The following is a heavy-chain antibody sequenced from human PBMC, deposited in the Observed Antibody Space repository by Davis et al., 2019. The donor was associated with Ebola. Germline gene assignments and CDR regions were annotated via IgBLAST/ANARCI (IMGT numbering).Heavy chain of an antibody. CDR1: GFTVSSNY. CDR2: ISGSGDST. D-gene: IGHD5-18*01. V-gene: IGHV3-23*01. J-gene: IGHJ4*02. CDR3: AKGTAMVFGEFDY. Sequence: PGGSLRLSCAASGFTVSSNYMSWVRQAPGKGLEWVSGISGSGDSTYYADSVKGRFTISRDNSKNTLYLQMNSLRAEDTAVYYCAKGTAMVFGEFDYWGQGTLVTVSS.